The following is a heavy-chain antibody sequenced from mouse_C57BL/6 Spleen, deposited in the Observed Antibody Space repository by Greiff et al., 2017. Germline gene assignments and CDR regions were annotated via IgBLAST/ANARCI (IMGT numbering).Heavy chain of an antibody. J-gene: IGHJ4*01. Sequence: EVQLVESGGDLVKPGGSLKLSCAASGFTFSSYGMSWVRQTPDKRLEWVATISSGGSYTYYPDSVKGRFTISRDHAKNTLYLQRSSLKSEDTAMYYCARHWGYGYEYYAMDDWGQGTSVTVSS. D-gene: IGHD2-2*01. V-gene: IGHV5-6*01. CDR2: ISSGGSYT. CDR3: ARHWGYGYEYYAMDD. CDR1: GFTFSSYG.